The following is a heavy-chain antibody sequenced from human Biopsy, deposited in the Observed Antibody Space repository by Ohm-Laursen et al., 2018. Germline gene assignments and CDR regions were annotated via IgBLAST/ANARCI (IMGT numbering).Heavy chain of an antibody. D-gene: IGHD2/OR15-2a*01. V-gene: IGHV4-4*07. CDR2: IYTSGST. CDR3: ARGMRTTGWPYFDY. J-gene: IGHJ4*02. Sequence: SETLSLTCAVSGGSISSYYWNWIRQPAGKGLEWIGRIYTSGSTNFNPSLKSRVTMSIDTSKNQFSLRLSSVTAADTAVYYCARGMRTTGWPYFDYWGQGILVTVSS. CDR1: GGSISSYY.